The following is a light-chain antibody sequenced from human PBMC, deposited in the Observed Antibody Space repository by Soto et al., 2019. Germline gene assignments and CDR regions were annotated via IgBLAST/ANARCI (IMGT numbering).Light chain of an antibody. Sequence: EIVLKQSPGTLSLSPGERVTLSCRASQSVTSNYLAWYQQKPGQAPRHLIYATASRATGIPDRFSGSGSGADFTLTSSRMEPEDFAVYDCQQYCNSTSPRYSFGQGTKLEIK. CDR3: QQYCNSTSPRYS. CDR2: ATA. J-gene: IGKJ2*03. V-gene: IGKV3-20*01. CDR1: QSVTSNY.